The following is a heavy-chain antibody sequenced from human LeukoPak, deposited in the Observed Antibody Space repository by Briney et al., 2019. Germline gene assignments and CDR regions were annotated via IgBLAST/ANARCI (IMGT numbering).Heavy chain of an antibody. D-gene: IGHD1-26*01. CDR3: ARGRLAWELLRWFDP. CDR2: INHSGST. CDR1: GGSFSGYY. V-gene: IGHV4-34*01. J-gene: IGHJ5*02. Sequence: PSETLSLTCAVYGGSFSGYYWSWIRQPPGKGLEWIGEINHSGSTNYNPSLKSRVTISVDTSKNQFSLKLSSVTAADTAVYYCARGRLAWELLRWFDPWGQGTLVTVSS.